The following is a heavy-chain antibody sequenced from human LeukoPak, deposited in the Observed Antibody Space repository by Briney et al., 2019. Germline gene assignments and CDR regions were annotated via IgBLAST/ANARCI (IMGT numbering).Heavy chain of an antibody. D-gene: IGHD2-15*01. CDR1: GFTFSSYE. J-gene: IGHJ6*04. CDR2: ISSTGNTV. V-gene: IGHV3-48*03. CDR3: TKETPQMDV. Sequence: GGSLRLSCAASGFTFSSYEMNWVRQAPGQGLEWVAYISSTGNTVHYAGSVKGRFTISRDNAKNSLCLQMNRLRAEDTAVYYCTKETPQMDVWGKGTTVTVSS.